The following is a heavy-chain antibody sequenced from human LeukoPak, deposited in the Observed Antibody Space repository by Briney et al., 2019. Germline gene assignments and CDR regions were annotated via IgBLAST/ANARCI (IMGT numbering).Heavy chain of an antibody. J-gene: IGHJ5*02. CDR1: GYTFTGYY. CDR2: INPNSGGT. Sequence: ASVKVSCTASGYTFTGYYMRWVRQAPGQGLEWMGWINPNSGGTNYTQKFQGRVTMTRDTSISTAYMELSRLRSDDTAVYYCARGLKGNNWFDPWGQGTLVTVSS. CDR3: ARGLKGNNWFDP. V-gene: IGHV1-2*02.